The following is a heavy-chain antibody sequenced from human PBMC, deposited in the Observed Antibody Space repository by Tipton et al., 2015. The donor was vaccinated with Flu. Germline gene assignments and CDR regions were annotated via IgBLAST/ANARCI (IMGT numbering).Heavy chain of an antibody. Sequence: TLSLTCTVSGGSITRGTYYYNWIRQAAGKGLEWIGRIYTNANTNYKPSLRSRVTISIDRSKNQFSLSLSSVTAADTAMYYCARDSSLISYRYGLDVWGQGTTVTVSS. CDR2: IYTNANT. CDR3: ARDSSLISYRYGLDV. CDR1: GGSITRGTYY. V-gene: IGHV4-61*02. D-gene: IGHD3-16*01. J-gene: IGHJ6*02.